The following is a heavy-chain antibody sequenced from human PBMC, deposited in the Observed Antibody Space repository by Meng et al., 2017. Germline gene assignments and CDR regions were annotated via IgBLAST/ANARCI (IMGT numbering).Heavy chain of an antibody. CDR2: ISGSGGST. Sequence: VGLGESGGGCVKPGGSLRPSCVAYGLLFSSYTMRWVRQAPGKGLEWVAGISGSGGSTYCGDSVKGRFTISRDKSKITLCLQMNMLRAEDAAVCYCAKSGSGYDDWGQGTLVTVSS. CDR3: AKSGSGYDD. J-gene: IGHJ4*02. V-gene: IGHV3-23*02. D-gene: IGHD5-12*01. CDR1: GLLFSSYT.